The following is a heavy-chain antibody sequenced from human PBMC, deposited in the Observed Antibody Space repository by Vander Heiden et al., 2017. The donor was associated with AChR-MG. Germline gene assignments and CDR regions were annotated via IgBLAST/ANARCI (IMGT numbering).Heavy chain of an antibody. J-gene: IGHJ6*02. CDR2: ISGSGGST. CDR1: GFTFSSYA. CDR3: AKQGWWLDYYYYYGMDV. V-gene: IGHV3-23*01. Sequence: EVQLLESGGGLVQPGGSLRLSCAASGFTFSSYAMRWVRQAPGKGLEWVSAISGSGGSTYYADSVKGRFTISRDNSKNTLYLQMNSLRAEDTAVYYCAKQGWWLDYYYYYGMDVWGQGTTVTVSS. D-gene: IGHD6-19*01.